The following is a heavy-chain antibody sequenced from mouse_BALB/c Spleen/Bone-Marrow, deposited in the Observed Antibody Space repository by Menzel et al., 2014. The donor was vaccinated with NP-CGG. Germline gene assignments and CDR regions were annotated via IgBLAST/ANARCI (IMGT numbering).Heavy chain of an antibody. Sequence: QVQLQQSGAELVKPGASVKLSCTASGFTFNSYYMYWVKQRPGQGLEWIGEINPGNGGTNFNEKFKSRATLTVDKSSSSAYIQLSSLATDDSAVYYCTRDRTWYFDYWGQGTPVTVSA. CDR1: GFTFNSYY. CDR2: INPGNGGT. V-gene: IGHV1S81*02. CDR3: TRDRTWYFDY. J-gene: IGHJ2*01.